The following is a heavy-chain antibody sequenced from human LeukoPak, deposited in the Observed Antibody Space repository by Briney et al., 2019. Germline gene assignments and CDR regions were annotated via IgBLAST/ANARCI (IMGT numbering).Heavy chain of an antibody. Sequence: TGGSLRLSCVASGFNIRNNYMAWVRQAPGKGLEWVSVIYYGDTTYYADSVKGRFTISRDNSKNTLYLQMNSLRAEDTAVYYCAKVPQWSSFRFFDYWGQGTLVTVSS. J-gene: IGHJ4*02. CDR3: AKVPQWSSFRFFDY. CDR2: IYYGDTT. CDR1: GFNIRNNY. V-gene: IGHV3-53*01. D-gene: IGHD6-13*01.